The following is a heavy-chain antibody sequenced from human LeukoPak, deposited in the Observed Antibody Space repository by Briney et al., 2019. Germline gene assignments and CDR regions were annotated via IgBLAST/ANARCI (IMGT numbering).Heavy chain of an antibody. V-gene: IGHV4-59*01. CDR3: ARAYYNGSGSYGLDY. CDR1: GGSISSYY. J-gene: IGHJ4*02. D-gene: IGHD3-10*01. Sequence: PSETLSLTCTVSGGSISSYYWSWIWQPPGKGLEWIGYIYSSGSTNYNPSLKSRVTISVDTSKNQFSLKLTSVTAADTAVYYCARAYYNGSGSYGLDYWGQGTLVTVSS. CDR2: IYSSGST.